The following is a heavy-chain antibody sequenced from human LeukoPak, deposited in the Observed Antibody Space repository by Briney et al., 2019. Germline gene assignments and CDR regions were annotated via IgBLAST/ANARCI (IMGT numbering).Heavy chain of an antibody. CDR2: IKYDASST. D-gene: IGHD6-19*01. J-gene: IGHJ4*02. CDR1: GFTFSSHW. CDR3: ARGPPHKFYSSGWLGDY. Sequence: GGSLRLSCADSGFTFSSHWMHWVRQAPGKGLVWVSRIKYDASSTSYADSVKGRFTISRDNAKNTLYLQMNSLRAEDTAVYYCARGPPHKFYSSGWLGDYWGQGTLVTVSS. V-gene: IGHV3-74*01.